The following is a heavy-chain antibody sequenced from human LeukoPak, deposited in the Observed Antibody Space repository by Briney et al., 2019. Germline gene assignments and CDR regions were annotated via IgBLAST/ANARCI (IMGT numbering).Heavy chain of an antibody. CDR1: GGSFSGYY. CDR3: ARGRRLGFIVVVVAAKGPSTRTGWFDP. D-gene: IGHD2-15*01. J-gene: IGHJ5*02. Sequence: NPSETLSLTCAVYGGSFSGYYWSWIRQPPGKGLEWIGEINHSGSTNYNPSLKSRVTISVDTSKNQFSLKLSSVTAADTAVYYCARGRRLGFIVVVVAAKGPSTRTGWFDPWGQGTLVTVSS. V-gene: IGHV4-34*01. CDR2: INHSGST.